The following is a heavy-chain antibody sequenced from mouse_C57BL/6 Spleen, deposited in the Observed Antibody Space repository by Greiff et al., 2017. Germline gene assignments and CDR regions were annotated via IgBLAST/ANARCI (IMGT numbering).Heavy chain of an antibody. CDR1: GYAFSSSW. Sequence: QVQLQQSGPELVKPGASVKISCKASGYAFSSSWMNWVKQRPGKGLEWIGRIYPGDGDTNYNGKFKGKATLTADKSSSTAYMQLSSLTSEDSAVDFCAGYGNYGWFAYWGQGTLVTVSA. J-gene: IGHJ3*01. V-gene: IGHV1-82*01. CDR3: AGYGNYGWFAY. D-gene: IGHD2-1*01. CDR2: IYPGDGDT.